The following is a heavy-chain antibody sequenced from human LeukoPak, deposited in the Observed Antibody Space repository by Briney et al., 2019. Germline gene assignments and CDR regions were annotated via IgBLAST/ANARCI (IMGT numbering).Heavy chain of an antibody. D-gene: IGHD5-18*01. CDR3: AGHGYSYGYFDY. V-gene: IGHV4-38-2*02. J-gene: IGHJ4*02. CDR1: GYFISSGYY. CDR2: FYHSGST. Sequence: SETLSLTCTVSGYFISSGYYWGWIRQPPGRGLEWIGSFYHSGSTYYNPSLKSRVTISVNTSKNQFSLKVSSVTAADTAVYYCAGHGYSYGYFDYWGQGTLVTVSS.